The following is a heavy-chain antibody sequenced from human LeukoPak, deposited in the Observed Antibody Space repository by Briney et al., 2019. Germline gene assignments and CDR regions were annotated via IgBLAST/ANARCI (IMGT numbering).Heavy chain of an antibody. CDR1: VNSFNTYG. Sequence: GASVKVSCKSSVNSFNTYGISWLRQAPGQGLEWMGWINANTKYARKFQGRVTMTTDTSTSTAYMELRSLRSDDTAVYFCARAPRCNTESCNSWFDPWGQGTLVTVSS. CDR2: INANT. CDR3: ARAPRCNTESCNSWFDP. V-gene: IGHV1-18*01. J-gene: IGHJ5*02. D-gene: IGHD2/OR15-2a*01.